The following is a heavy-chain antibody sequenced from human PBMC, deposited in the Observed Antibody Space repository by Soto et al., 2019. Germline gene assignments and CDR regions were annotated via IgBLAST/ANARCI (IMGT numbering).Heavy chain of an antibody. V-gene: IGHV1-46*01. Sequence: ASVKVSCKTSGHTLINYYMHWVRQAPGQGLDWLGKIDPSGNGTSYAERFQGRITLTSDTSTKTVYAELSSLRSEATAIYYCAINDDDSSGYLYWGEGTQGTVSS. CDR2: IDPSGNGT. CDR1: GHTLINYY. D-gene: IGHD3-22*01. J-gene: IGHJ1*01. CDR3: AINDDDSSGYLY.